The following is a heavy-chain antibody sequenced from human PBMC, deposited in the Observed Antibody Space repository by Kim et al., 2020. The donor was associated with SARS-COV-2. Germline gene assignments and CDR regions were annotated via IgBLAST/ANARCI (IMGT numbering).Heavy chain of an antibody. Sequence: AQKFQGRVTMTEDTSTDTAYMELSSLRSEDTAVYYCAISIAAAGIYYLDYWGQGTLVTVSS. D-gene: IGHD6-13*01. J-gene: IGHJ4*02. V-gene: IGHV1-24*01. CDR3: AISIAAAGIYYLDY.